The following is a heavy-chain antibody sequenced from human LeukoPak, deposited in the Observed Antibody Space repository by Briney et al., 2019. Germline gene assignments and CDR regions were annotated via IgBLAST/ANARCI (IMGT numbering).Heavy chain of an antibody. V-gene: IGHV3-23*01. J-gene: IGHJ4*02. CDR1: GFTFSSYA. CDR2: IRGSGGST. CDR3: ARDLSPYVDFWSGEKPRDY. Sequence: LPGGSLRLSCAASGFTFSSYAMSWVRQAPGKGLEWVSAIRGSGGSTYYADSVKGRFTISRDNSKNTLYLQMNSLRAEDTAVYYCARDLSPYVDFWSGEKPRDYWGQGTLVTVSS. D-gene: IGHD3-3*01.